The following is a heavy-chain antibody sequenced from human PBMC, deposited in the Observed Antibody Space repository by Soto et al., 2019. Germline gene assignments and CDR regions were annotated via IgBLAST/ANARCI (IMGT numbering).Heavy chain of an antibody. V-gene: IGHV5-51*01. CDR3: ARQEYSSWSPAFDF. Sequence: PGESLKVSCQGSGYRFSSYWSGWVRPIPGKGLEWMGIIYAGDSDTRYSPSFQGQVTISADKSFSTAYLQWSSLKASDTAMYYCARQEYSSWSPAFDFWGQGTMVTVSS. J-gene: IGHJ3*01. CDR2: IYAGDSDT. D-gene: IGHD6-6*01. CDR1: GYRFSSYW.